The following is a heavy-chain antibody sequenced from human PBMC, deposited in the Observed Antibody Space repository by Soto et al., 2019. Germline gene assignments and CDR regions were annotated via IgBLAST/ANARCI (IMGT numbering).Heavy chain of an antibody. CDR3: ATESSSWFIDS. D-gene: IGHD6-13*01. Sequence: QVQLVESGGGVVQPGRSLRLSCAASGFTFSSYGLHWVRQAPGKGLEWVAVIWYDGSNKYYADSVKGRFTISRDNSKNTLELQMNSLRAEDTAVYYCATESSSWFIDSWGQGTLVTVSS. J-gene: IGHJ4*02. CDR1: GFTFSSYG. V-gene: IGHV3-33*01. CDR2: IWYDGSNK.